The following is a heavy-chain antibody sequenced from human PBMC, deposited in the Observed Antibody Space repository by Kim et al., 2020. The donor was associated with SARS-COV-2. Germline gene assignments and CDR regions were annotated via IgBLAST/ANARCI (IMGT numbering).Heavy chain of an antibody. V-gene: IGHV1-69*04. CDR2: IIPILGIA. CDR1: GGTFSSYA. Sequence: SVKVSCKASGGTFSSYAISWVRQAPGQGLEWMGRIIPILGIANYAQKFQGRVTITADKSTSTAYMELSSLRSEDTAVYYCARSGSIAAAAREPFDYWGQGTLVTVSS. CDR3: ARSGSIAAAAREPFDY. D-gene: IGHD6-13*01. J-gene: IGHJ4*02.